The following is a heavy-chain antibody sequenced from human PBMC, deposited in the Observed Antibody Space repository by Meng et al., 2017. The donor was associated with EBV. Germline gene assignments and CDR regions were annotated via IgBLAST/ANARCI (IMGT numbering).Heavy chain of an antibody. D-gene: IGHD3-10*01. CDR1: GGPFINYA. CDR2: FRPTLGAP. Sequence: QVQLVQSAAEVKRPGSSVEVSCKTSGGPFINYAISWVRQDPGQGLEWLGGFRPTLGAPNYAQKFHGRVSITADESTSTHYMDPSSLRSEDTAVYYCASESGRGYTPDYWGQGTLVTVSS. CDR3: ASESGRGYTPDY. J-gene: IGHJ4*02. V-gene: IGHV1-69*01.